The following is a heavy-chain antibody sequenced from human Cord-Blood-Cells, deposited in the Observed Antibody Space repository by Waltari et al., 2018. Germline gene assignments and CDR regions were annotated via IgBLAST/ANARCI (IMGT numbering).Heavy chain of an antibody. V-gene: IGHV1-2*06. CDR3: ARARWELLLDY. CDR2: NNPNRGGT. J-gene: IGHJ4*02. Sequence: QVQLVQSGAEVKKPGASVKVSCKASGYTFTGYSMHWVGQAPGQGLEWRGRNNPNRGGTNYAQKFQGRVTMARDTSISTAYMELSRLRSDDTAVYYCARARWELLLDYWGQGTLVTVSS. D-gene: IGHD1-26*01. CDR1: GYTFTGYS.